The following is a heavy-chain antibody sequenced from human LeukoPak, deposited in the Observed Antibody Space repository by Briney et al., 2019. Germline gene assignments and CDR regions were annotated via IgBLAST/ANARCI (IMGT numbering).Heavy chain of an antibody. J-gene: IGHJ4*02. CDR2: ISGSGGST. Sequence: PGGSLRLSCAASGFTFSSYAMNWVRQAPGKGLEWVSGISGSGGSTHYADSVRGRFTISRVNSKNTLYLQVNSLRADDTAVYYCAKAGDSSGYMPVNFWGQGTLVTVSS. CDR3: AKAGDSSGYMPVNF. D-gene: IGHD3-22*01. CDR1: GFTFSSYA. V-gene: IGHV3-23*01.